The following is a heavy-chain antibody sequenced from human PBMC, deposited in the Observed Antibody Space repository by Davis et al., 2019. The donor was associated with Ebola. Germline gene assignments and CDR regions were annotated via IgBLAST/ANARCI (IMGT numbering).Heavy chain of an antibody. CDR3: AKERGILRFLEWPSRGYQNYGMDV. D-gene: IGHD3-3*01. J-gene: IGHJ6*04. V-gene: IGHV3-7*01. CDR1: GFTVSSNY. Sequence: GESLKISCAASGFTVSSNYMSWVRQAPGKGLEWVANIKEDGRERNYVDSVKGRFTISRDNDKKLLYLQMSSLRAEDTAVYYCAKERGILRFLEWPSRGYQNYGMDVWGKGTTVTVSS. CDR2: IKEDGRER.